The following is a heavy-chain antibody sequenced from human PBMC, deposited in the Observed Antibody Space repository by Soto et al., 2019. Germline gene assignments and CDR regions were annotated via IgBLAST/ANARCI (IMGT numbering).Heavy chain of an antibody. V-gene: IGHV1-2*04. CDR3: ATTGGSIAAALGYDAFDI. D-gene: IGHD6-13*01. CDR2: INPNSVGT. J-gene: IGHJ3*02. CDR1: GYTFTGYY. Sequence: GAAVKVSCKASGYTFTGYYMHWVRQAPGQGLEWMGWINPNSVGTNYAQKFQGWVTMTRDTSISTAYMELSRLRSDDTAVYYCATTGGSIAAALGYDAFDIWGQGTMVTVSS.